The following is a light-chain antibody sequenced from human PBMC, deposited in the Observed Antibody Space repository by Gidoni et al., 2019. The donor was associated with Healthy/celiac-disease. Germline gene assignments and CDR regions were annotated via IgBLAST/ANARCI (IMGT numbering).Light chain of an antibody. CDR3: SSYTSSSTYVV. V-gene: IGLV2-14*01. CDR2: EVS. J-gene: IGLJ2*01. CDR1: SSDVGGYNY. Sequence: QSALTQPASVSGSPGQSITIPCTGTSSDVGGYNYVSWYQQHPGKAPQLMIYEVSNRPSGVSNRFSGSKSGNTASLTISGLQAEDEADYYCSSYTSSSTYVVFGGGTKLTVL.